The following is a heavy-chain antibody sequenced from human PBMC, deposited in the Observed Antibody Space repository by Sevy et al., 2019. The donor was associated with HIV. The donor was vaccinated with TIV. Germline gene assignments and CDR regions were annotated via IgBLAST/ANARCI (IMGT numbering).Heavy chain of an antibody. V-gene: IGHV3-30*09. CDR3: ARASHMITFGGVIVIDGIDY. CDR2: ISYDGSNK. CDR1: GLTFSNYA. J-gene: IGHJ4*02. D-gene: IGHD3-16*02. Sequence: GGSLRLSCAASGLTFSNYAIHRVRQAPCKGLEWVAVISYDGSNKDYADSVKGRFAISRDNSKNTLYLQMNSLRVEDTAVYYCARASHMITFGGVIVIDGIDYWGQGTLVTVSS.